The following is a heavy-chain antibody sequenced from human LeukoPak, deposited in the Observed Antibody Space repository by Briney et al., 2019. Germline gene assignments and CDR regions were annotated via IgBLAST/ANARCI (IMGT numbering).Heavy chain of an antibody. J-gene: IGHJ4*02. Sequence: ASVKVSCKASGYTFTGYYMHWVRQAPGQGLEWMGWINPNSGGTNYAQKFQGRVTMTRDTSISTAYMELSRLRSDDTAAYYCARAHIVVVPAAMGYWGQGTLVTVSS. V-gene: IGHV1-2*02. CDR1: GYTFTGYY. D-gene: IGHD2-2*01. CDR2: INPNSGGT. CDR3: ARAHIVVVPAAMGY.